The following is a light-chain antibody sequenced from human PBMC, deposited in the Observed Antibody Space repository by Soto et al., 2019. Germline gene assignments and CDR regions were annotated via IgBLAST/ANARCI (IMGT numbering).Light chain of an antibody. CDR2: GAS. V-gene: IGKV3-15*01. CDR1: QSVSSN. CDR3: QQYNNWPPWT. Sequence: EMVMTQSPSALSVSPVERCTLSFSASQSVSSNLALYQQKPGQAPRLLIYGASTRATGIPARFSGSGSGTEFTLTISSLQSEDFAVYYCQQYNNWPPWTFGQGTKVDIK. J-gene: IGKJ1*01.